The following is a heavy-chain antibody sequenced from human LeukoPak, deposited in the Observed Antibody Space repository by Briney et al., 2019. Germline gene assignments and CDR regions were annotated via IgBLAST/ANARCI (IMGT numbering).Heavy chain of an antibody. Sequence: ASETLSLTCTVSGGSISSYYWSWIRQPAGRGLEWVGRINTGGNSNYNPSPKSRLTMSLDTSKSQFSLQLSSVTAADTAVYYCAREISTVTTRSFDYWGQGILVTVSS. V-gene: IGHV4-4*07. D-gene: IGHD4-17*01. J-gene: IGHJ4*02. CDR1: GGSISSYY. CDR3: AREISTVTTRSFDY. CDR2: INTGGNS.